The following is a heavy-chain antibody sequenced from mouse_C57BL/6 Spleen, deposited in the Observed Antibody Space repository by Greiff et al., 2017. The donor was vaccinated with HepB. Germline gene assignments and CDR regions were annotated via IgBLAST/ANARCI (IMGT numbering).Heavy chain of an antibody. J-gene: IGHJ1*03. CDR3: ARKGLYDAPGV. D-gene: IGHD2-3*01. CDR1: GYTFTSYW. Sequence: QVQLQQSGAELVKPGASVKMSCKASGYTFTSYWITWVKQRPGQGLEWIGDIYPGSGSTNYDEKFKSKATLTVDTSSSTAYMQLSSLTSEDSAVYYCARKGLYDAPGVWGTGTTVTVSS. V-gene: IGHV1-55*01. CDR2: IYPGSGST.